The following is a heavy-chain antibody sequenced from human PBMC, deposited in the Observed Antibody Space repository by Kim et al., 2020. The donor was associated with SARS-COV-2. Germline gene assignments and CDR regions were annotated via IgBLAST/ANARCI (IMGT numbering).Heavy chain of an antibody. D-gene: IGHD2-2*01. J-gene: IGHJ4*02. CDR3: AKDPGGYCSSTSCYSFDY. V-gene: IGHV3-30*18. CDR2: ISYDGSNK. Sequence: GGSLRLSCAASGFTFSSYGMHWVRQAPGKGLEWVAVISYDGSNKYYADSVKGRFTISRDNSKNTLYLQMNSLRAEDTAVYYCAKDPGGYCSSTSCYSFDYWGQGTLVTVSS. CDR1: GFTFSSYG.